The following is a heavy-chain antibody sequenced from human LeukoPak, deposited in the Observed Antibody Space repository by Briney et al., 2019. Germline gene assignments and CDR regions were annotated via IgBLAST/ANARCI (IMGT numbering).Heavy chain of an antibody. J-gene: IGHJ5*02. CDR1: SDSISSYY. D-gene: IGHD3-10*01. CDR2: IYYIGST. CDR3: ARVGAYNWFGP. V-gene: IGHV4-59*01. Sequence: SETLSLTCTVSSDSISSYYWSWIRQPPGKGLEWIGYIYYIGSTNYNPSLKSRVTISVDTSKNQFSLKLSSVTAADTAVYYCARVGAYNWFGPWGQGTLVTVSS.